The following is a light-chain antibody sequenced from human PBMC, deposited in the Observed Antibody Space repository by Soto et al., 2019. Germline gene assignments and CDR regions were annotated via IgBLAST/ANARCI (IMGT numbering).Light chain of an antibody. J-gene: IGKJ1*01. V-gene: IGKV3-20*01. CDR1: QSVSSIY. Sequence: EIVLTQSPGTLSVSPGERATLSCRASQSVSSIYLAWYQHKPGQAPRLLIYGASSRATGIPDRFSGSGSGTDFTLTISRLEPEDFALYYCQQYGSSSWTFGRGTTVEIK. CDR2: GAS. CDR3: QQYGSSSWT.